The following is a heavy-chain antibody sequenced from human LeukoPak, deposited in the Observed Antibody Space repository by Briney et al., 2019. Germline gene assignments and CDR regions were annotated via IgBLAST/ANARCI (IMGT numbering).Heavy chain of an antibody. CDR2: INIDGSST. Sequence: GGSLRLSCAASGFTFSSYWMYWVRQAPGKGLVWVSRINIDGSSTSYVDSVKGRFTISRDNAKNTLYLQMNSLRIDDTAVYYCARLGRGGGYDVLTGLSWGQGTLVTVSS. D-gene: IGHD3-9*01. CDR1: GFTFSSYW. J-gene: IGHJ5*02. CDR3: ARLGRGGGYDVLTGLS. V-gene: IGHV3-74*01.